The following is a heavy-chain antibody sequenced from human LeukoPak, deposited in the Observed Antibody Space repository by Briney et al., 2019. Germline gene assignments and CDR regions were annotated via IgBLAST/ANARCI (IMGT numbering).Heavy chain of an antibody. D-gene: IGHD2-15*01. CDR2: ISSSGSTI. V-gene: IGHV3-48*04. J-gene: IGHJ5*02. CDR1: GFTFSSYW. Sequence: PGGSLRLSCAASGFTFSSYWMHWVRQAPGKGLEWISYISSSGSTIYYVDSVKGRFTISRDNAKNSLFLQMNSLRAEDTAVYYCAREGAPATNRYNWFDPWGQGTLVTVSS. CDR3: AREGAPATNRYNWFDP.